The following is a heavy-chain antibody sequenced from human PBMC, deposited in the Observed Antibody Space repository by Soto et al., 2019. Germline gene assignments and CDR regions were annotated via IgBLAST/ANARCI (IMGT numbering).Heavy chain of an antibody. V-gene: IGHV3-23*01. CDR1: GFTFRNQD. J-gene: IGHJ4*02. D-gene: IGHD3-22*01. Sequence: EVQLLESGGGLVQPGGSLRLTCVGSGFTFRNQDMRWVRQAPGKGLEWVSGISGRGGVTNYAESVKGRFTISRDNSKHTLYLQMNNLRANDTAVYYCAKDRQFRSYYESAGHYNDWGQGTLVTVSS. CDR3: AKDRQFRSYYESAGHYND. CDR2: ISGRGGVT.